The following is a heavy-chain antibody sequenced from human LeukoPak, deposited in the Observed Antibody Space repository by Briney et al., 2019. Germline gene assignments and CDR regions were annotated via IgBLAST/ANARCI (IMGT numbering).Heavy chain of an antibody. CDR2: GYYSGST. J-gene: IGHJ4*02. CDR3: ARMTSGWFHYFDY. CDR1: GGSISSSSYY. V-gene: IGHV4-39*06. D-gene: IGHD3-10*01. Sequence: SETLSLTCTVSGGSISSSSYYWGGIRQPPGKGLVVIGSGYYSGSTYYNPSRKSRTTKTLDTAKNQFPLKLSSVTAADTAVYYCARMTSGWFHYFDYWGQGTLVTVSS.